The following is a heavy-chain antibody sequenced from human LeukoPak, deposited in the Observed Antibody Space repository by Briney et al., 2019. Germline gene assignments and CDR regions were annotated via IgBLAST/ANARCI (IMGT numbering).Heavy chain of an antibody. Sequence: SVKVSCKASGGTFSSYAISWVRQAPGQGLEWMGGIIPIFGTANYAQKFQGRVTITTDESTSTAYMELSSLRSEDTAVYYCARPVVVTASIDYWGQGTLVTVSS. D-gene: IGHD2-21*02. CDR1: GGTFSSYA. CDR2: IIPIFGTA. CDR3: ARPVVVTASIDY. V-gene: IGHV1-69*05. J-gene: IGHJ4*02.